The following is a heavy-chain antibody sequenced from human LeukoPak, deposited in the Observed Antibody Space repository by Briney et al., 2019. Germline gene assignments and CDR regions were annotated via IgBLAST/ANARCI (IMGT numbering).Heavy chain of an antibody. CDR3: AKECCSGGSCYAYFDY. Sequence: GGSLRLSCAASGFTFSSYAMSWVRQAPGKGLEWVSAISGSGGSTYYADSVKGRFTISRDNSKNTLYLQMNSLRAEDTAVYYCAKECCSGGSCYAYFDYWGQGTLVTVSS. CDR1: GFTFSSYA. V-gene: IGHV3-23*01. D-gene: IGHD2-15*01. CDR2: ISGSGGST. J-gene: IGHJ4*02.